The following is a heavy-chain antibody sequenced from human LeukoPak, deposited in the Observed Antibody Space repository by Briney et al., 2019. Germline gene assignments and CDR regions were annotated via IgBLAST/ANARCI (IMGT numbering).Heavy chain of an antibody. CDR2: ISAYNGNT. J-gene: IGHJ5*02. CDR3: ARDEYSYAKRRNNWFDP. D-gene: IGHD5-18*01. CDR1: GYTFTSYG. Sequence: ASVKVSCKASGYTFTSYGISWVRQAPGQGLEWMGWISAYNGNTNYAQKLQGRVTMTTDTSTSTAYMELRSLRSDDTAVYYCARDEYSYAKRRNNWFDPWGQGTLDTVSS. V-gene: IGHV1-18*01.